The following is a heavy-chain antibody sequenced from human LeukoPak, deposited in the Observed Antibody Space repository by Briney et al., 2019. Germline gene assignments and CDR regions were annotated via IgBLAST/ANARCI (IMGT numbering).Heavy chain of an antibody. CDR1: GGSISSHY. D-gene: IGHD6-13*01. V-gene: IGHV4-59*08. J-gene: IGHJ5*01. CDR3: ARTSSWYAGAWFDS. CDR2: IYYSGST. Sequence: SETLSLTCTVSGGSISSHYWSWIRQPPGKGLEWIGYIYYSGSTNYNPSLKSRVTISVDTSKNQFSLKVTSVNASDTAVYFCARTSSWYAGAWFDSWGQGTLVTVSS.